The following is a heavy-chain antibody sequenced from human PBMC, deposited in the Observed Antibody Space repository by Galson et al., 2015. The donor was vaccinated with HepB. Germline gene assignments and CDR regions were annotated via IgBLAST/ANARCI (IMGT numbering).Heavy chain of an antibody. V-gene: IGHV4-34*01. D-gene: IGHD3-10*01. CDR1: GGSFSGYY. Sequence: ETLSLTCAVYGGSFSGYYWSWIRQPPGKGLEWIGEINHSGSTNYNPSLKSRVTISVDTSKNQFSLKLSSVTAADTAVYYYARPRGGFWGQGTLVTVSS. CDR3: ARPRGGF. J-gene: IGHJ4*02. CDR2: INHSGST.